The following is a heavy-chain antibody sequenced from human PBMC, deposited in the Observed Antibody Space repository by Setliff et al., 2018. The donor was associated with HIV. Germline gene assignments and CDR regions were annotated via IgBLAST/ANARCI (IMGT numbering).Heavy chain of an antibody. D-gene: IGHD4-4*01. CDR1: GYTFTSYA. V-gene: IGHV1-3*01. J-gene: IGHJ6*03. CDR3: ARVSNRQYMDV. Sequence: ASVKVSCKASGYTFTSYAMHWVRQAPGQRLEWMGWINAGNGNTKYSQKFQGRVTITRDTSASTAYVELSSLRSEDTAVYYCARVSNRQYMDVWGKGTTVTVSS. CDR2: INAGNGNT.